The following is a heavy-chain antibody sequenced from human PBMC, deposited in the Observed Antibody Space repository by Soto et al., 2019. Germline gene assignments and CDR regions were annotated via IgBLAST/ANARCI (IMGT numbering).Heavy chain of an antibody. V-gene: IGHV3-33*01. Sequence: QVQLVESGGGVVQPWRSLRLSCAASGFTFSSYGMHWVRQAPGKGLEWVAVIWYDGSNKYYADSVQGRFTISRDNSKNTLYLQRNSLRAEDTAVYYCARDGITPLTGYSSGWYLGYWGQGTLVTVSS. D-gene: IGHD6-19*01. CDR1: GFTFSSYG. CDR2: IWYDGSNK. CDR3: ARDGITPLTGYSSGWYLGY. J-gene: IGHJ4*02.